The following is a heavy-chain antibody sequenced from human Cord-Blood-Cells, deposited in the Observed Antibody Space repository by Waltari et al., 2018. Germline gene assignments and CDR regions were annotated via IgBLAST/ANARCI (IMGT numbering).Heavy chain of an antibody. CDR1: GFTFSSYA. Sequence: QVQLVESGGGVVQPGRSLRLSCAASGFTFSSYATHRVRQAPGKGLEWVAVISYDGSNKYYADSVKGRFTISRDNSKNTLYLQMNSLRAEDTAVYYCARDGDTAMVTAFDIWGQGTMVTVSS. CDR2: ISYDGSNK. CDR3: ARDGDTAMVTAFDI. V-gene: IGHV3-30-3*01. D-gene: IGHD5-18*01. J-gene: IGHJ3*02.